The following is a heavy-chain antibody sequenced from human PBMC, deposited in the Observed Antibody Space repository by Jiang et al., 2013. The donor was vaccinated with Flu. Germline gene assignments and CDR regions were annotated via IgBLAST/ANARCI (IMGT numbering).Heavy chain of an antibody. Sequence: QSGSELKKPGLSXGSCKASGYTFTSYAMNWVRQAPGQGLEWMGWINTNTGNPTYAQGFTGRFVFSLDTSVSTAYLQISSLKAEDTAVYYCARAQVGWLPSTDYYGMDVWGQGTTVTVSS. CDR2: INTNTGNP. CDR3: ARAQVGWLPSTDYYGMDV. D-gene: IGHD6-19*01. CDR1: GYTFTSYA. J-gene: IGHJ6*02. V-gene: IGHV7-4-1*02.